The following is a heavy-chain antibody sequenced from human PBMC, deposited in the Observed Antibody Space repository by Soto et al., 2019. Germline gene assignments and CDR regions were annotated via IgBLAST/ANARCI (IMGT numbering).Heavy chain of an antibody. CDR2: ISAYNGNT. Sequence: ASVKVSCKASGYTFTSYAMHWVRQAPGQGLEWMGWISAYNGNTNYAQKLQGRVTMTTDTSTSTAYMELRSLRSDDTAVYYCARESEVLLWFGELLNWGQGTLVTVSS. D-gene: IGHD3-10*01. J-gene: IGHJ4*02. CDR3: ARESEVLLWFGELLN. V-gene: IGHV1-18*01. CDR1: GYTFTSYA.